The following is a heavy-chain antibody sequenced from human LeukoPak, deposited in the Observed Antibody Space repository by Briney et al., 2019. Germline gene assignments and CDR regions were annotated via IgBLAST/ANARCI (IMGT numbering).Heavy chain of an antibody. CDR1: GGSISSYY. D-gene: IGHD6-25*01. Sequence: SETLSLTCTVSGGSISSYYWSWIRQPPGKGLEWIGFVVYSGSTNYNPSLKGRVTISIDTSNNQLSLKLSSVTAADTAVYYCARASGYNQYYYGMDVWGQGTAVTVSS. J-gene: IGHJ6*02. V-gene: IGHV4-59*08. CDR3: ARASGYNQYYYGMDV. CDR2: VVYSGST.